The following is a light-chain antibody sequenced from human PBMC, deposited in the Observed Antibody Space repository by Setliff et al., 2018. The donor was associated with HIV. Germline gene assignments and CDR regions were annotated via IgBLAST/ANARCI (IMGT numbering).Light chain of an antibody. Sequence: QSALAQPASVSGSPGQSITISCSGTNSDIGSHEYVSWYQQHPGKAPKLIIFSVTYRPSGVSDRFSGSKSGNTASLTISGLQPEDEADYYCASHRDTNTLEVFGTGTKVTVL. V-gene: IGLV2-14*03. CDR3: ASHRDTNTLEV. CDR2: SVT. CDR1: NSDIGSHEY. J-gene: IGLJ1*01.